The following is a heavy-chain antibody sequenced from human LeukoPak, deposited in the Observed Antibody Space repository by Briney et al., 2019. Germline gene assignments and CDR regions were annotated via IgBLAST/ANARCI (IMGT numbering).Heavy chain of an antibody. CDR3: ARGYCSGGSCYSYYYYNYMDV. V-gene: IGHV4-61*05. CDR2: IYYTGST. CDR1: GGSISSSSYY. Sequence: SETLSLTCTVSGGSISSSSYYWGWIRQPPGKGLEWIGYIYYTGSTSYNPSLKSRVTMSLDASKNQFSLELNSVTPADTAVYYCARGYCSGGSCYSYYYYNYMDVWGKGTTVTVSS. D-gene: IGHD2-15*01. J-gene: IGHJ6*03.